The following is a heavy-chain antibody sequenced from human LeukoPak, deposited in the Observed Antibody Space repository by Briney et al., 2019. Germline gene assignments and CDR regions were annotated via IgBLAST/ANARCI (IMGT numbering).Heavy chain of an antibody. CDR1: GYTFTGYY. V-gene: IGHV1-2*04. CDR3: ARALVDLSYGMDV. D-gene: IGHD2-8*02. J-gene: IGHJ6*04. CDR2: INPNSGGT. Sequence: ASVTVSCKASGYTFTGYYMHWVRQPPGQGLEWMGWINPNSGGTNYAQKFRGWVTMTRDTTISTAYMELSRLRSDDTAVYYCARALVDLSYGMDVWGEGIPVTVSS.